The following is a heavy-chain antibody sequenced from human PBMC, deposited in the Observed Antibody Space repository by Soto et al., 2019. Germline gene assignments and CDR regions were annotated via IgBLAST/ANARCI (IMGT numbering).Heavy chain of an antibody. Sequence: ASVKVSCKASGYTFTSYGISWVRQAPGQGLEWMGWIGAYNGNTNYAQKPQGRVTMTTDTSTSTAYMELGSLRSDDTAVYYCARDVSGAAWGSQYYYYYMDVWGKGTTVTVSS. CDR2: IGAYNGNT. CDR3: ARDVSGAAWGSQYYYYYMDV. CDR1: GYTFTSYG. D-gene: IGHD3-16*01. V-gene: IGHV1-18*01. J-gene: IGHJ6*03.